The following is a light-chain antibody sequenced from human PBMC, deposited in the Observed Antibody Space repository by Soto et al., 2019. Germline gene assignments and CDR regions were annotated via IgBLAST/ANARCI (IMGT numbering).Light chain of an antibody. CDR1: QGISSS. CDR2: AAS. CDR3: QHAKSFPPT. J-gene: IGKJ3*01. Sequence: DIQMTQSPSSVSASVGDRVTITCRACQGISSSLACYQQKPRKTPKRLIYAASTLHSGLSSRFSGSGSGTDFALTISSLQAEDFATYYCQHAKSFPPTFGPETKLYIK. V-gene: IGKV1-12*01.